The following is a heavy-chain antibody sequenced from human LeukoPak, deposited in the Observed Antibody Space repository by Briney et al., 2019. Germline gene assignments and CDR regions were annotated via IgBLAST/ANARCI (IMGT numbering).Heavy chain of an antibody. CDR2: IHFSGST. CDR1: ADTISSSGHY. CDR3: ARGGNRFGGFYFDY. J-gene: IGHJ4*02. V-gene: IGHV4-31*03. D-gene: IGHD3-10*01. Sequence: SQTLSLTCTVSADTISSSGHYWTWIRQHPGKGPETIGFIHFSGSTNHNPSLKSRVAISVDASKNQFSLRLSSVASADTAVYYCARGGNRFGGFYFDYWGQGILVTVSS.